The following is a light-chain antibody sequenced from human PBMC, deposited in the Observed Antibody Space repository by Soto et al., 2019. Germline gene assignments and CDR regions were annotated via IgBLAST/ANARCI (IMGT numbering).Light chain of an antibody. V-gene: IGLV2-14*01. CDR3: NSYTNSSAVV. J-gene: IGLJ2*01. CDR2: EVS. CDR1: SSDVGGYNY. Sequence: QSVLTQSPSASGSPGQSVTISCTGTSSDVGGYNYVSWYQQHPGKAPKLMIYEVSERPSGVSDRFSGSKSGNTASLTISGLQAEDEADYYCNSYTNSSAVVFGGGTKLTVL.